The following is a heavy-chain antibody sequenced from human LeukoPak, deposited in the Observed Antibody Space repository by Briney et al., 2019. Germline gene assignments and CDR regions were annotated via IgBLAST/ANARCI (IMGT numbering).Heavy chain of an antibody. J-gene: IGHJ4*02. CDR1: GFTFCTYA. CDR3: ARSAVGTSCCTAVDY. V-gene: IGHV3-23*01. Sequence: GGSLRLSCVASGFTFCTYAMTWVRQAPGKGLEWVSGISTSGDRTYYADSVKGRFTISRDNSKNTLYLQMNSLRAEDTAEYYCARSAVGTSCCTAVDYWGQGTLVTVSS. D-gene: IGHD1-26*01. CDR2: ISTSGDRT.